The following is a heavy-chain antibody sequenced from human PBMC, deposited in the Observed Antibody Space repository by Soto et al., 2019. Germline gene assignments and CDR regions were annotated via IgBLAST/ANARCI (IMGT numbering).Heavy chain of an antibody. D-gene: IGHD6-19*01. V-gene: IGHV2-70*04. Sequence: SGPTLVNPTQTLTLTCTFSGFSLSTSGMRVSWIRQPPGKALEWLARIDWDDDKFYSTSLKTRLTISKDTSKNQVVLTMTNMDTVDTATYYCARITSGHWLATFDYWCQGTRVTVSS. J-gene: IGHJ4*02. CDR3: ARITSGHWLATFDY. CDR1: GFSLSTSGMR. CDR2: IDWDDDK.